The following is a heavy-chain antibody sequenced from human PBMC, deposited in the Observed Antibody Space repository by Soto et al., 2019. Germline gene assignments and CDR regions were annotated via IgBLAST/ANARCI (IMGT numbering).Heavy chain of an antibody. CDR2: IYYSGST. V-gene: IGHV4-39*01. CDR1: GGSISSSSYY. Sequence: SETLSLTCTVSGGSISSSSYYWGWIRQPPGKGLEWIGSIYYSGSTYYNPSLKSRVTISVDTSKNQFSLKLSSVAAADTAVYYCASSLRWLNFDYWGQGTLVTVSS. J-gene: IGHJ4*02. CDR3: ASSLRWLNFDY. D-gene: IGHD3-16*01.